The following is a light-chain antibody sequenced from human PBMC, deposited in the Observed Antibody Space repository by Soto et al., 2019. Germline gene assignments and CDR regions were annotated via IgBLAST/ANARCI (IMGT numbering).Light chain of an antibody. J-gene: IGKJ4*01. Sequence: EIVMTQSPATLSVSPGERATLSCRASQSVSSNLAWYQQKPGQAPRLLIYGASTKATGIPTRFSGSGSWTDFTLTISSLQSEDLAVYYCQQYNSWPPLTFGGGTKVEIK. V-gene: IGKV3-15*01. CDR2: GAS. CDR3: QQYNSWPPLT. CDR1: QSVSSN.